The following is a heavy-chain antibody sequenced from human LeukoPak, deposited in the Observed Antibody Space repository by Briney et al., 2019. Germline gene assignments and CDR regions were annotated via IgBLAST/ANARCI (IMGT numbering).Heavy chain of an antibody. CDR3: AKGTAYYDSLFDY. CDR2: ISGTGGRT. D-gene: IGHD5-12*01. V-gene: IGHV3-23*01. CDR1: EFTFSSSA. Sequence: GGSLRLSCEASEFTFSSSAMNWIRQSPGKGLQWVSRISGTGGRTSYADSVKGRFTISRDNSKNTLFLQMNSLSPEDTAVYYCAKGTAYYDSLFDYWGQGTLVTVSS. J-gene: IGHJ4*02.